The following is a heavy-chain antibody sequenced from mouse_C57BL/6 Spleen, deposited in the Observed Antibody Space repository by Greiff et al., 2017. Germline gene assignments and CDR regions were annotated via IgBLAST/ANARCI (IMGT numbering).Heavy chain of an antibody. V-gene: IGHV1-64*01. CDR3: ARAPYYGSYWYFDV. J-gene: IGHJ1*03. D-gene: IGHD1-1*01. Sequence: QVQLQQSGAELVKPGASVKLPCKASGYTFTSYWMHWVKQRPGQGLEWIGMIHPNSGSTNYNEKFKSKATLTVDKSSSTAYMQLSSLTSEDSAVYYCARAPYYGSYWYFDVWGKGTTVTVSS. CDR1: GYTFTSYW. CDR2: IHPNSGST.